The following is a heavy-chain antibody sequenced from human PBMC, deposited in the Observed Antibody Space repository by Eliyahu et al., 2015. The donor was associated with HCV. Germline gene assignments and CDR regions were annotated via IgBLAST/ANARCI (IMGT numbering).Heavy chain of an antibody. CDR1: GFTFSSYA. J-gene: IGHJ6*02. CDR3: AKGMRGSYYYGMDV. Sequence: EVQLLESGGGLVQPGGSLRLSCAASGFTFSSYAMSWVRQAPGKGLEWVSAIXGSGGSTYYADSVKGRFTISRDNSKNTLYLQMNSLRAEDTAVYYCAKGMRGSYYYGMDVWGQGTTVTVSS. V-gene: IGHV3-23*01. D-gene: IGHD2-8*01. CDR2: IXGSGGST.